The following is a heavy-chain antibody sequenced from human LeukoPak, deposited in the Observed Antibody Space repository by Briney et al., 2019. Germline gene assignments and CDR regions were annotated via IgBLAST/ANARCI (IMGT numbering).Heavy chain of an antibody. V-gene: IGHV4-4*07. Sequence: SETLSLTCSASGVSITSYYWTWIRQPAGKGLEWIGRIHSNGGTNYNPSLRSRLTMSVDTSKNQLSLKLTSVLAADTAVYFCARELAVAGTVTHRFDPWGQGTLVTVSS. CDR3: ARELAVAGTVTHRFDP. CDR2: IHSNGGT. D-gene: IGHD6-19*01. J-gene: IGHJ5*02. CDR1: GVSITSYY.